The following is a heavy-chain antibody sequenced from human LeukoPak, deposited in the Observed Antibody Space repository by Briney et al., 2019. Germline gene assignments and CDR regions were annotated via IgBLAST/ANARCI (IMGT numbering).Heavy chain of an antibody. J-gene: IGHJ4*02. Sequence: PSETLSLTCAGYGGFFSGYYWSWIRQPPGKGLEWIGEINHSGSTNYNPSLKSRVTISVDTSKNQFSLKLSSVTAADTAVYYCAKVRSGYLEYYFDYWGQGTLVTVSS. CDR1: GGFFSGYY. CDR2: INHSGST. D-gene: IGHD3-22*01. CDR3: AKVRSGYLEYYFDY. V-gene: IGHV4-34*01.